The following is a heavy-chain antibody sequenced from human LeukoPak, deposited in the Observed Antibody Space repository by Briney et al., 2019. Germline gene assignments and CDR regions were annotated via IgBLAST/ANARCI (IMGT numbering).Heavy chain of an antibody. CDR1: GGSISSSSYY. J-gene: IGHJ4*02. V-gene: IGHV4-39*01. CDR3: ARLGEGDYYGSGSYYTVDY. Sequence: SETLSLTCTVSGGSISSSSYYWGWIRQPPGKGLEWIGSIYYSGSTYYNPSLKSRVTISVDTSKNQFSLELSSVTAADTAVYYCARLGEGDYYGSGSYYTVDYWGQGTLVTVSS. CDR2: IYYSGST. D-gene: IGHD3-10*01.